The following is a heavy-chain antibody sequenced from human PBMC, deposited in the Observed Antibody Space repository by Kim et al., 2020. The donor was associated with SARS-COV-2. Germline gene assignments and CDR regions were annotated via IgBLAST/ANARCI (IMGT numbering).Heavy chain of an antibody. V-gene: IGHV3-23*01. D-gene: IGHD6-19*01. Sequence: YADSVKGRFTISRDNSKNTLYLQMNSLRAEDTAVYYCAKLQQWLGAFDIWGQGTMVTVSS. CDR3: AKLQQWLGAFDI. J-gene: IGHJ3*02.